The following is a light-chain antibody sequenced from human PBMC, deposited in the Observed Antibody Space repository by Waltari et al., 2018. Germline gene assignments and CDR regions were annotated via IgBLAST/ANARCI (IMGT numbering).Light chain of an antibody. V-gene: IGKV4-1*01. Sequence: DIVLTQSPDSLPVSLGERATINCKSSQNILYNSNNKNYLAWYQQKPGKPPKLLIYWASTRQFGVPERFSGGGSGTDFTLTISSLQAEDVAVYYCQQFFGTPWTFGQGTKVEIK. J-gene: IGKJ1*01. CDR1: QNILYNSNNKNY. CDR2: WAS. CDR3: QQFFGTPWT.